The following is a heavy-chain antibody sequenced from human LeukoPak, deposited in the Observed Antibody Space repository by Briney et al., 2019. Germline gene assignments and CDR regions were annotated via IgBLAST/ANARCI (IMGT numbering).Heavy chain of an antibody. CDR1: GGTFSSYA. D-gene: IGHD3-3*01. CDR3: AREGSSHDFGY. CDR2: IIPIFGTA. Sequence: ASVKVSCKASGGTFSSYAISWVRQAPGQGLEWMGGIIPIFGTANYAQKVQGRVTITTDESTSTAYMELSSLRSEDTAVYYCAREGSSHDFGYWGQGTLVTVSS. V-gene: IGHV1-69*05. J-gene: IGHJ4*02.